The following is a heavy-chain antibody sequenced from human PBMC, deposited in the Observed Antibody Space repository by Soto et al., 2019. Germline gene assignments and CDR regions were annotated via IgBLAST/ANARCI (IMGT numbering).Heavy chain of an antibody. Sequence: GGSLRLSCAASGFTFSSSWMHWVRQGPGKGLVWVSRINSDGSSTSYADSVKGRFTISRDNAKNTLYAQMNSLGAEDTAVYFCARASRGAFDIWGQGTMVTVSS. D-gene: IGHD6-6*01. J-gene: IGHJ3*02. CDR2: INSDGSST. CDR3: ARASRGAFDI. V-gene: IGHV3-74*01. CDR1: GFTFSSSW.